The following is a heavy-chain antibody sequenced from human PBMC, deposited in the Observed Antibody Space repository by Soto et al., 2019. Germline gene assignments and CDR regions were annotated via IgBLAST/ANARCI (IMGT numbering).Heavy chain of an antibody. D-gene: IGHD3-10*01. CDR2: INAGNGNT. J-gene: IGHJ3*02. CDR1: GYTFTGYA. V-gene: IGHV1-3*01. Sequence: GASVKVSCKASGYTFTGYAMHWVRQAPGQRLEWMGWINAGNGNTKYSQKFQGRVTITRDTSASTAYMELSSLRSEDTAVYYCARAIGYYGSGSYYDDDAFDIWGQGTMVTVSS. CDR3: ARAIGYYGSGSYYDDDAFDI.